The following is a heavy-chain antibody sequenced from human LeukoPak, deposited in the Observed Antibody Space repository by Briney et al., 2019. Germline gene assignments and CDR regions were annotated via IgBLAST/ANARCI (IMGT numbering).Heavy chain of an antibody. V-gene: IGHV4-31*03. CDR3: ARDLCTSTSGCLEPSDY. D-gene: IGHD6-19*01. J-gene: IGHJ4*02. CDR2: IYYSGGT. CDR1: GGSISNVNYY. Sequence: KPSQTLSLTCTVPGGSISNVNYYWNWIRQHPGKGLEWIGYIYYSGGTYYNPSLKSRITISVDTSNNQFSLRLSSVTAADTAVYYCARDLCTSTSGCLEPSDYWGQGTLVTVSS.